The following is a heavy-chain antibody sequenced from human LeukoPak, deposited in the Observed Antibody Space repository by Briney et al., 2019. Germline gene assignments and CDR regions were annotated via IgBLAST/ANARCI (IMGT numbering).Heavy chain of an antibody. D-gene: IGHD3-22*01. J-gene: IGHJ4*02. CDR1: GFTFSSYG. V-gene: IGHV3-30*02. CDR2: IRYDGSNK. Sequence: GGSLRLSCAASGFTFSSYGMHWVRQAPGKGLEWVAFIRYDGSNKYYADSVKGRFTISRDNSKNTLYLQMNSLRAEDTAVYYCAKVEATMIVVVTPFDFWGQGTLVTVSS. CDR3: AKVEATMIVVVTPFDF.